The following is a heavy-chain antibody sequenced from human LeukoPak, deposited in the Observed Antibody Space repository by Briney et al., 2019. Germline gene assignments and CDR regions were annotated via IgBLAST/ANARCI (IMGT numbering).Heavy chain of an antibody. CDR1: GFIFDDYA. D-gene: IGHD5-18*01. CDR2: ISGSGGST. Sequence: GGSLRLSCAASGFIFDDYAMHWVRQAPGKGLEWVSAISGSGGSTYYADAVKGRFTISRDNSKNTLYLQMNSLRAEDTAVYYCAKGDSYVSDAFDIWGQGTMVTVSS. J-gene: IGHJ3*02. V-gene: IGHV3-23*01. CDR3: AKGDSYVSDAFDI.